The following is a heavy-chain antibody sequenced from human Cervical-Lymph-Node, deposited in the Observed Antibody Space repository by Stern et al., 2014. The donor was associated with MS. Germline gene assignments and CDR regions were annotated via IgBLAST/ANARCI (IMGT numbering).Heavy chain of an antibody. Sequence: VQLVESGPGLVKPSETLSLTCTVSGGSISSSSYYWGWIRQPPGKGLEWIGGIYYSGSTYYNPSLKSRVTIPVDTPKTQFSLKLSSVTAADTAVYYCARQPRGSWFDPWGQGTLVTVSS. V-gene: IGHV4-39*01. D-gene: IGHD3-16*01. CDR1: GGSISSSSYY. J-gene: IGHJ5*02. CDR3: ARQPRGSWFDP. CDR2: IYYSGST.